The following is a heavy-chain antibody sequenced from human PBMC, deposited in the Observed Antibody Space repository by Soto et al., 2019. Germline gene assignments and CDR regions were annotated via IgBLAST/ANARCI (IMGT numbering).Heavy chain of an antibody. CDR1: GYSLTNYW. J-gene: IGHJ6*02. V-gene: IGHV5-51*01. CDR2: IFPYDSDA. Sequence: GESLKISCMASGYSLTNYWVGWVRQMPEKGREWLGIIFPYDSDARYSPSFQGQVNISVDKSINTAYLQWSSLKSSDTAIYYCARQAGGDYGPLFRHRMVVWGHGTPVTDSS. CDR3: ARQAGGDYGPLFRHRMVV. D-gene: IGHD4-17*01.